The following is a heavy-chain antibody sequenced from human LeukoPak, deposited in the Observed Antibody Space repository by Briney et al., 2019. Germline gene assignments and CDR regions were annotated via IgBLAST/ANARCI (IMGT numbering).Heavy chain of an antibody. Sequence: ASVKVSCKASGYTFTSYGISWVRQAPGQGLEWMGWISAYNGNTNYAQKLQGRVTMTTDTSTSTAYMELRSLRSDDTAVYYCARDSAWVDSGYDEYFDYWGQGTLVTVSS. V-gene: IGHV1-18*01. CDR3: ARDSAWVDSGYDEYFDY. CDR1: GYTFTSYG. CDR2: ISAYNGNT. J-gene: IGHJ4*02. D-gene: IGHD5-12*01.